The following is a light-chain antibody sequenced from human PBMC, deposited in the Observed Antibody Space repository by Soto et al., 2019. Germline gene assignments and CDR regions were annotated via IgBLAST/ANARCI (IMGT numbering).Light chain of an antibody. J-gene: IGLJ1*01. CDR1: NIGSKS. Sequence: SSELTQPPSVSVAPGKTARITCGGNNIGSKSVHWYQQKPGQAPVLVIYYGSDRPSGIPERFSGSNSGNTATLTISRGEAGDEADYYCQVWDSSSDHYVFGTGTKVTVL. V-gene: IGLV3-21*04. CDR2: YGS. CDR3: QVWDSSSDHYV.